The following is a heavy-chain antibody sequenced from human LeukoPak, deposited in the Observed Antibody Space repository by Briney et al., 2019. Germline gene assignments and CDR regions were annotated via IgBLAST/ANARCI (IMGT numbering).Heavy chain of an antibody. J-gene: IGHJ3*02. CDR2: IRSKANSYAT. D-gene: IGHD6-19*01. V-gene: IGHV3-73*01. CDR1: GFTFSGSA. CDR3: ARLWDSSGWYNDAFDI. Sequence: GGSLRLSCAGSGFTFSGSAMHWVRQASGKGLEWVGRIRSKANSYATEYAASVKGRFTISRDDSKNTAYLQMNSLKAEDTAVYYCARLWDSSGWYNDAFDIWGQGTMVTVSS.